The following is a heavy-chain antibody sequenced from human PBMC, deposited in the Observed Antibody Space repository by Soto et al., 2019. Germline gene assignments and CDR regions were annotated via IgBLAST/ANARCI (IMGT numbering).Heavy chain of an antibody. CDR1: GYTFTSYG. V-gene: IGHV1-3*01. D-gene: IGHD6-13*01. CDR2: INAANGDT. Sequence: XSVKGSCKASGYTFTSYGIHWVRQAPGQRLEWMGWINAANGDTKYSPKFQGRVTITRDTSASTAYMELSSLRSEDTAVYYCVRRHVSATGIDWFDPWGQGTLVTVSS. CDR3: VRRHVSATGIDWFDP. J-gene: IGHJ5*02.